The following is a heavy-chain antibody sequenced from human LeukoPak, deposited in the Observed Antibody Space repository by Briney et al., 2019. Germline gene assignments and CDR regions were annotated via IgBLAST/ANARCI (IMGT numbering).Heavy chain of an antibody. J-gene: IGHJ4*02. CDR1: GFTFISYS. D-gene: IGHD3-3*01. Sequence: GGCLRLSCAASGFTFISYSINWVGQVPWTGLEWVSSISSSSSYIYYADSVKGRFTISRDNAKNSLYLQMNSLRAEDTAVYYCAPASGPDRRYWGQGTLVTVSS. CDR2: ISSSSSYI. CDR3: APASGPDRRY. V-gene: IGHV3-21*01.